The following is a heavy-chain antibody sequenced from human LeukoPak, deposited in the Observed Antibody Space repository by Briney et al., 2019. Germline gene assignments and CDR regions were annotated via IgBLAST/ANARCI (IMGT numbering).Heavy chain of an antibody. CDR3: ARGRSVDF. Sequence: SETLSLTCAVYGGSFSGYYWSWIRQPPGKGLEWIGEINHSGSTNYNPTLKSRVTISVDTSKNQFSLKLSSVTAADTAVYYCARGRSVDFWGQGTLVTVSS. J-gene: IGHJ4*02. CDR2: INHSGST. D-gene: IGHD2-15*01. V-gene: IGHV4-34*01. CDR1: GGSFSGYY.